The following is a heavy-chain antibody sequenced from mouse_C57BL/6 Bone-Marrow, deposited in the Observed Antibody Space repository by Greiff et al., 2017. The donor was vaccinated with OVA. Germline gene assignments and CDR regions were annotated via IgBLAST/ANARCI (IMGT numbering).Heavy chain of an antibody. CDR3: TFLRRRPYYFDY. V-gene: IGHV1-5*01. CDR1: GYTFTSYW. Sequence: VQLKQSGTVLARPGASVKMSCKTSGYTFTSYWMHWVKQRPGQGLEWIGAIYPGNSDTSYNQKFKGKAKLTAVTSASTAYMELSSLTYEDSAVYYCTFLRRRPYYFDYWGQGTTLTVSS. J-gene: IGHJ2*01. D-gene: IGHD2-12*01. CDR2: IYPGNSDT.